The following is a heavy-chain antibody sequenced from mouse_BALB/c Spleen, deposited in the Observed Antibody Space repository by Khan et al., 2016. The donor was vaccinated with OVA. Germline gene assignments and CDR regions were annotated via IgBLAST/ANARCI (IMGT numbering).Heavy chain of an antibody. Sequence: EVQLQESGPGLVKPSQSLSLTCTVTGYSITSNYAWNWIRQFPGNKLEWMGYIRYSGSTNYNPSLKSRISISRDTSKNRFILQFKSVTTEDTATYYCARGNYYGYAMDDWGQGTSITVSS. CDR3: ARGNYYGYAMDD. D-gene: IGHD1-1*01. CDR2: IRYSGST. V-gene: IGHV3-2*02. CDR1: GYSITSNYA. J-gene: IGHJ4*01.